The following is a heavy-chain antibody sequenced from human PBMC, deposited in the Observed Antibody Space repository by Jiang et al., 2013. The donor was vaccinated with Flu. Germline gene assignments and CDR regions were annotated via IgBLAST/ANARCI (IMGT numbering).Heavy chain of an antibody. V-gene: IGHV3-30*01. CDR3: ARGLTGATIDY. CDR1: GFTFSSYA. J-gene: IGHJ4*02. Sequence: VVQPGRSLRLSCAASGFTFSSYAMHWVRQAPDMGLEWVAVISYDGTNKYYRDSVRGRFTISRDNSKNTVDLQMDSQRPEDTAVYYCARGLTGATIDYWGQGTLVTVSS. D-gene: IGHD4/OR15-4a*01. CDR2: ISYDGTNK.